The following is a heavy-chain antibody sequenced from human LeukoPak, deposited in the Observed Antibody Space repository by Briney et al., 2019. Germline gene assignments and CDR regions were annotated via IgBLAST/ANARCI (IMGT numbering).Heavy chain of an antibody. Sequence: GGSLRLSCAASRFSFSTYAMNWVRQAPGKGLEWLSYISGSSNTIYYADSVKGRFTVSRDHAKNSLHLQMNSLRTEDTAVYFCASGGPCSSTSYYYYCYMDVWGKGTTVTVSS. CDR3: ASGGPCSSTSYYYYCYMDV. D-gene: IGHD2-2*01. J-gene: IGHJ6*03. V-gene: IGHV3-48*04. CDR2: ISGSSNTI. CDR1: RFSFSTYA.